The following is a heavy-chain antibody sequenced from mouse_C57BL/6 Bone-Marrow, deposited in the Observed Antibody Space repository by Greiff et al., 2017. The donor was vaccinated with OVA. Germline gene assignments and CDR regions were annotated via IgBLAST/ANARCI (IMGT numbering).Heavy chain of an antibody. CDR1: GFTFSDYY. V-gene: IGHV5-16*01. Sequence: EVQVVESEGGLVQPGSSMKLSCTASGFTFSDYYMAWVRQVPEKGLEWVANINYDGSSTYYLDSLKSRFIISRDNAKNILYLQMSSLKSEDTATYYCAREGYSNYPDYWGQGTTLTVSS. J-gene: IGHJ2*01. CDR2: INYDGSST. CDR3: AREGYSNYPDY. D-gene: IGHD2-5*01.